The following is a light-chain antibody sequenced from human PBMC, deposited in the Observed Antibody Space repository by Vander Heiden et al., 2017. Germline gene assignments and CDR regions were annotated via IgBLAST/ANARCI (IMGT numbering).Light chain of an antibody. CDR3: QQYGSSPRT. V-gene: IGKV3-20*01. CDR1: QSVSSSY. J-gene: IGKJ1*01. CDR2: GAS. Sequence: EIVLTQSPGTLSLSPGERATLPCRASQSVSSSYLAWYQQTPGQAPRLLIYGASSRATGTPDRFSGSGSGTDFTLTISRLEPEDFAVYYCQQYGSSPRTFGQGTKVEIK.